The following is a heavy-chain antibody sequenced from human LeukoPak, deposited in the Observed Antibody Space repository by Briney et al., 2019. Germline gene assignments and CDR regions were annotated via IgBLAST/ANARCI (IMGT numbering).Heavy chain of an antibody. V-gene: IGHV3-23*01. CDR3: AKDQKWLRLADY. CDR2: VGGSGAST. J-gene: IGHJ4*02. D-gene: IGHD5-12*01. CDR1: GFTFGSYA. Sequence: PGGSLRLSCAASGFTFGSYAMSWVRQAPGKGLEWVSAVGGSGASTYYAESVKGRFTISRDNSKNMLYLQMNSLRAEDTAVYYCAKDQKWLRLADYWGQGTLVTVSS.